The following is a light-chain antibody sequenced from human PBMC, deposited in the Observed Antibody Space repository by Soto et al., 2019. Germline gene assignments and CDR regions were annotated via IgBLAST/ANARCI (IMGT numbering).Light chain of an antibody. CDR3: QQFDASVT. V-gene: IGKV3-20*01. Sequence: EIVLTQSPGTLSLSPGERATLSCRASHSVSRTYLAWYQQKPGQAPRLLMYGASDRATGTPGRFSGSGSGKDFPLTTTGREPEVSAVYYGQQFDASVTFGQGTRLDI. CDR1: HSVSRTY. J-gene: IGKJ5*01. CDR2: GAS.